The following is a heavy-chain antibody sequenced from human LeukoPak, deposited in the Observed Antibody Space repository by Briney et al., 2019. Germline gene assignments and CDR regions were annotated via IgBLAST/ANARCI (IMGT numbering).Heavy chain of an antibody. CDR3: VKGDVYTSSGLDY. J-gene: IGHJ4*02. V-gene: IGHV3-64D*06. Sequence: GGSLRLSCSASGFSFSSYTMHWVRQAPRKGLEYVSGISSNGVNTYYPDSVKGRFTISRDNSKNTLYLQMSSLRPEDTAVYSCVKGDVYTSSGLDYWGQGTLVSVSS. CDR1: GFSFSSYT. D-gene: IGHD3-16*01. CDR2: ISSNGVNT.